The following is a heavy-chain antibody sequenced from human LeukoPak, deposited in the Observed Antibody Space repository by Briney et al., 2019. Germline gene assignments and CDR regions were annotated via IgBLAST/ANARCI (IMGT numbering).Heavy chain of an antibody. CDR2: KHHSGST. V-gene: IGHV4-34*01. CDR3: ARSPYYYGSGSSPPLDY. D-gene: IGHD3-10*01. J-gene: IGHJ4*02. CDR1: GGPFSRYY. Sequence: SDTLSLTCAVYGGPFSRYYWIGMRDPPGRALEWIGEKHHSGSTNYNPSLKSRVTISVDTSKNQFSLKLSSVTAADTAVYYCARSPYYYGSGSSPPLDYWGQGTLVTVSS.